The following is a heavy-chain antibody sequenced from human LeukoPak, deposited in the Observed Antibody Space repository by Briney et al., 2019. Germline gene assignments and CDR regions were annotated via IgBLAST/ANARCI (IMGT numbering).Heavy chain of an antibody. J-gene: IGHJ5*02. D-gene: IGHD5-18*01. CDR1: GFTFSSYW. V-gene: IGHV3-7*03. Sequence: LPGRSLRLSCAASGFTFSSYWMSWVRQAPGKGLEWVANIKQDGSEKYYVDSVQGRFTISRDNAKNSLYLQMNSLRAEDTALYYCAKPPVKTARDLFDPWGQGTLVTVSS. CDR2: IKQDGSEK. CDR3: AKPPVKTARDLFDP.